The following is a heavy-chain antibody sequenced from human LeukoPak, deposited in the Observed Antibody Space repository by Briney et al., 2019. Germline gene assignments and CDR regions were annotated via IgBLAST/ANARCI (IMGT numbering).Heavy chain of an antibody. Sequence: ASVKVSCKASGYTFTNYGISWVRQAPGQGLEWMGWINAGNGNTKYSQKFQGRVTITRDTSASTAYMELSSLRSEDTAVYYCARGAAPVVVTAFDIWGQGTMVTVSS. V-gene: IGHV1-3*01. CDR1: GYTFTNYG. D-gene: IGHD3-22*01. CDR3: ARGAAPVVVTAFDI. CDR2: INAGNGNT. J-gene: IGHJ3*02.